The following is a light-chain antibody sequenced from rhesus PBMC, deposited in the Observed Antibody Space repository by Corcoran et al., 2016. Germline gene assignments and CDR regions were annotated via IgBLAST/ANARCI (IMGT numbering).Light chain of an antibody. CDR2: GAS. CDR1: QRISSY. V-gene: IGKV3-53*02. Sequence: QVILTQSPATLSLSPGERATLSCRASQRISSYLAWYQQKPGQAPKPLIYGASSRAPGIPDRFMVSGSGRDFTLTISSLEPEDFAVYYCQKYSSTPFTFGPGTKLDIK. CDR3: QKYSSTPFT. J-gene: IGKJ3*01.